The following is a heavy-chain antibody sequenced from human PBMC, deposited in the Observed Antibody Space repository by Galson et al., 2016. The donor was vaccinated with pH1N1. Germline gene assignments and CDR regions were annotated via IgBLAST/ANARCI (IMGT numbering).Heavy chain of an antibody. J-gene: IGHJ4*02. CDR3: ARILYGDYAGYFDY. D-gene: IGHD4-17*01. CDR2: IDWDDDK. CDR1: GFSLSTSGMC. V-gene: IGHV2-70*01. Sequence: PALVKPTQTLTLTCTFSGFSLSTSGMCVSWIRQPPGKALEWLALIDWDDDKYCSTSLKTRLTISKDTSKNQVILTMTNMDPVDTATYYCARILYGDYAGYFDYWGQGTLVTVSS.